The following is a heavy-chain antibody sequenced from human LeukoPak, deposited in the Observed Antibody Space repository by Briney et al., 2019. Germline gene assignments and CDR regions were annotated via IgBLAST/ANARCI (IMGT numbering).Heavy chain of an antibody. Sequence: PGGSLRLSCAASGFTFSSYSMNWVRQAPGKGLEWVSSISSSSSYIYYADSVKGRFTISRDNAKNSLYLQMNSLRAEDTAVYYCARGVTTRPLWCHFDYWGQGTLVTVSS. V-gene: IGHV3-21*01. J-gene: IGHJ4*02. D-gene: IGHD4-11*01. CDR2: ISSSSSYI. CDR1: GFTFSSYS. CDR3: ARGVTTRPLWCHFDY.